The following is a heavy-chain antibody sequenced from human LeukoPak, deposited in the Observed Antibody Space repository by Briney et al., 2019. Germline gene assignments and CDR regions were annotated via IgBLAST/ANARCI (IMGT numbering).Heavy chain of an antibody. J-gene: IGHJ3*02. V-gene: IGHV3-30*04. D-gene: IGHD7-27*01. CDR1: GFTFSSYA. Sequence: PGGSLRLSCAASGFTFSSYAMHWVRQAPGKGLEWVAVISYDGSNKYYADSVKGRFTISRDNSKNTLYLQMNSLRAEDTAVYYCARAPGGDDAFDIWGQGTMVTVSP. CDR2: ISYDGSNK. CDR3: ARAPGGDDAFDI.